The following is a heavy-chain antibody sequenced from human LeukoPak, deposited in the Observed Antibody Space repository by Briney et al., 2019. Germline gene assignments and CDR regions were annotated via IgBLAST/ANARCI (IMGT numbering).Heavy chain of an antibody. CDR3: AREAYYDREIDY. J-gene: IGHJ4*02. Sequence: SETLSLTCTVSGGSISSGGYYWSWIRQHPGKGLEWIGYIYYSGSTYYNPSLKSRVTISVDTSKNQFSLKLSSVTAADTAVYYGAREAYYDREIDYWGQGTLVTVSS. V-gene: IGHV4-31*03. D-gene: IGHD3-22*01. CDR1: GGSISSGGYY. CDR2: IYYSGST.